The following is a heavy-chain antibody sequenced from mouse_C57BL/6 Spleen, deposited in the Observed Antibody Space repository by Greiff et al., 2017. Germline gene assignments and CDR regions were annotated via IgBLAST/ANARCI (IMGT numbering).Heavy chain of an antibody. V-gene: IGHV1-81*01. J-gene: IGHJ2*01. CDR2: IYSRSGNT. Sequence: QVQLQQSGAELARPGASVKLSCKASGYTFTSYGISWVKQRTGQGLEWIGEIYSRSGNTYYNEKFKGKATLTADKSSSTAYMECRSLTSEYSAVYFCTRRDYYGSFDYWGQGTTRTVSS. D-gene: IGHD1-1*01. CDR3: TRRDYYGSFDY. CDR1: GYTFTSYG.